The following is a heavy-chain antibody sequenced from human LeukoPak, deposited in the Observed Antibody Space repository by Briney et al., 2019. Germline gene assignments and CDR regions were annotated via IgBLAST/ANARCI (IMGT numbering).Heavy chain of an antibody. J-gene: IGHJ4*02. V-gene: IGHV4-34*01. CDR1: GGSFSGYY. CDR3: ARGFEYDSSGVVGEGGDSDY. CDR2: INHSGST. D-gene: IGHD3-22*01. Sequence: SETLSLTCAVYGGSFSGYYWSWIRQPPGKGLEWIGEINHSGSTNYNPSLKSRVTISVDTSKNQFSLKLSSVTAADTAVYYCARGFEYDSSGVVGEGGDSDYWGQGTLVTVSS.